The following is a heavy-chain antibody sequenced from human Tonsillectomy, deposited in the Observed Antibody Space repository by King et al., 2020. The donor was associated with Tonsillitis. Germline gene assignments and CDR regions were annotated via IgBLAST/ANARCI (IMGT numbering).Heavy chain of an antibody. Sequence: VQLVESGGGLVQPGGSLRLSCAASGFTFSSYAMSWVRQAPGKGLEWVSGISGSGIKQDYADSVKGRFTISRDNSKNTLYLQMNGLRAEDAAVYYCAKDDRTAMAPFDYWGQGTLVTVSS. CDR2: ISGSGIKQ. CDR1: GFTFSSYA. J-gene: IGHJ4*02. CDR3: AKDDRTAMAPFDY. D-gene: IGHD5-18*01. V-gene: IGHV3-23*04.